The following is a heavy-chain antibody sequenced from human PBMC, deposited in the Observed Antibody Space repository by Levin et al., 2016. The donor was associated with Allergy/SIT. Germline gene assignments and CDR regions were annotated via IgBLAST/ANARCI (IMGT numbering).Heavy chain of an antibody. Sequence: WIRQPPGKGLEWIGYIYYSGSTNYNPSLKSRVTISVDTSKNQFSLKLSSVTAADTAVYYCARALRGYGDFDYWGQGTLVTVSS. CDR2: IYYSGST. D-gene: IGHD4-17*01. J-gene: IGHJ4*02. CDR3: ARALRGYGDFDY. V-gene: IGHV4-59*01.